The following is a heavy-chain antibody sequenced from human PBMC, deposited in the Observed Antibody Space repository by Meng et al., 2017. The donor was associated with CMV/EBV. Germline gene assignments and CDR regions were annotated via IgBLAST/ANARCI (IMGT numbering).Heavy chain of an antibody. Sequence: ASVKVSCKASGGTFSSYAISWVRQAPGQGLEWVGWISAYNGNTNYAQKLQGRVTMTTDTSTSTAYMELRSLRSDDTAVYYCARLTNYYYYGMDVWGQGTTVTSP. D-gene: IGHD4-11*01. V-gene: IGHV1-18*01. CDR1: GGTFSSYA. CDR3: ARLTNYYYYGMDV. CDR2: ISAYNGNT. J-gene: IGHJ6*02.